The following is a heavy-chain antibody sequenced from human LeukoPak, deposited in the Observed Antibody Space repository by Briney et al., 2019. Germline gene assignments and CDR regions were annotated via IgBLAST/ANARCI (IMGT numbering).Heavy chain of an antibody. CDR1: GGSISSYY. CDR2: IYYSGST. Sequence: SETLSLTCTVSGGSISSYYWSWIRQPPGKGLEWIGYIYYSGSTNYNPSLKSRVTISVDTSKNQVSLKLSSVTAADTAVYYCARERSWTTVVTNYFDYWGQGTLVTVSS. D-gene: IGHD4-23*01. CDR3: ARERSWTTVVTNYFDY. J-gene: IGHJ4*02. V-gene: IGHV4-59*01.